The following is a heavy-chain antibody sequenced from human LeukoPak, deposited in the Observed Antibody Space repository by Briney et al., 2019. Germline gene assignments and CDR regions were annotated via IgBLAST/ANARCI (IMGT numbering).Heavy chain of an antibody. V-gene: IGHV1-2*02. D-gene: IGHD3-16*01. CDR2: INPNSGGK. Sequence: ASVTVSCKASGYTSTVYYMHWVRQAPGQGLEWMGWINPNSGGKNYAQKFHGRVTMTRDTSINTAYMELRSLRSDDTAVYYCARGQLRMITFGGVMGAFDIWGQGTMVTVSS. CDR3: ARGQLRMITFGGVMGAFDI. J-gene: IGHJ3*02. CDR1: GYTSTVYY.